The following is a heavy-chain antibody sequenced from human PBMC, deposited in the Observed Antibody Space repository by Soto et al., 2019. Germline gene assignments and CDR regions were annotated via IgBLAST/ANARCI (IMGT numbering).Heavy chain of an antibody. Sequence: SETLSLTCTVSGGSISSSSYYWGWIRQPPGKGLEWIGSIYYSGSTYYNPSLKSRVTISVDTSKNQFSLKLSSVTAADTAVYYCARDLGGHYGSWSYYGSYWGQGTLVTVSS. V-gene: IGHV4-39*02. CDR2: IYYSGST. D-gene: IGHD3-10*01. J-gene: IGHJ4*02. CDR1: GGSISSSSYY. CDR3: ARDLGGHYGSWSYYGSY.